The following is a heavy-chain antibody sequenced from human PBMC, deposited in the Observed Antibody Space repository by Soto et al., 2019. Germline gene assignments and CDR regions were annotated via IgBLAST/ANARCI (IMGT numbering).Heavy chain of an antibody. CDR2: IIPTFGTA. V-gene: IGHV1-69*06. Sequence: SVKVSCKASGGTFSSYAISWVRQAPGQGLEWMGGIIPTFGTANYAQKFQGRVTITADKSTSTAYMELSSLRSEDTAVYYCARLYCSSTSCYTPFDYWGQGTLVTVSS. J-gene: IGHJ4*02. D-gene: IGHD2-2*02. CDR1: GGTFSSYA. CDR3: ARLYCSSTSCYTPFDY.